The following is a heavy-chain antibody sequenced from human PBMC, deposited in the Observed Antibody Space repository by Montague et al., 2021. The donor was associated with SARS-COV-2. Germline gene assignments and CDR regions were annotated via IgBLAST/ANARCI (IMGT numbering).Heavy chain of an antibody. D-gene: IGHD4-17*01. CDR2: VSYSGST. CDR1: GDSISYRSYY. J-gene: IGHJ4*02. CDR3: ARGSTVTHY. Sequence: SETLSLTCTVSGDSISYRSYYWGWIRQPPGKGLEWIGTVSYSGSTYYNASLKSRVTIYVDTSKNRFSLKLNSVTAADTAVYYCARGSTVTHYWGQGTLVTVSS. V-gene: IGHV4-39*01.